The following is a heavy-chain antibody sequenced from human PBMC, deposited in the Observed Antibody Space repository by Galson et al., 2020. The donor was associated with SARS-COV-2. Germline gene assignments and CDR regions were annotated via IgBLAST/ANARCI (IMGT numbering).Heavy chain of an antibody. Sequence: SQTLSLTCTVSGGSISSSSHYWGWIRQPPGKGLEWIGSIYYTGSTYYNPSLKSRVTISVDTSKKQFSLRLRSVTAADTSVYYCAREGSKIAVAGTSFDDWGQGTLVTVSS. V-gene: IGHV4-39*02. CDR2: IYYTGST. CDR3: AREGSKIAVAGTSFDD. J-gene: IGHJ4*02. CDR1: GGSISSSSHY. D-gene: IGHD6-19*01.